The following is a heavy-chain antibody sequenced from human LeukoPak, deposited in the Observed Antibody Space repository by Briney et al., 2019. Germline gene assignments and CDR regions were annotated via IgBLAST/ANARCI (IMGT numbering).Heavy chain of an antibody. V-gene: IGHV3-23*01. J-gene: IGHJ4*02. CDR3: AKFYDILTGYFDY. CDR2: ISGGNGNT. CDR1: GFPFSSYA. Sequence: EGSLRLSCAASGFPFSSYAMSWVRQSPGKGLEWVSAISGGNGNTYYADSVRGRFTISRDSSKNTLYLQMNSLRAEDTAVYYCAKFYDILTGYFDYWGQGTLVTVSS. D-gene: IGHD3-9*01.